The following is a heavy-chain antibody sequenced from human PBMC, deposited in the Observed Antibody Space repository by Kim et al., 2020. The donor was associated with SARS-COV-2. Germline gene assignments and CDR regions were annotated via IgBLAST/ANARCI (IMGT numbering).Heavy chain of an antibody. J-gene: IGHJ6*02. CDR3: ARDPLPRLRGLTYSYYGMDV. D-gene: IGHD3-10*01. CDR1: GFTFSSCA. Sequence: GGSLRLSCAASGFTFSSCAIHWVRQAPGKGLEWVAVISYDASNKNYADSVKGRFTISRDNSKNTLYLQMNSLRAEDTALYYCARDPLPRLRGLTYSYYGMDVWGQGTTVTVSS. CDR2: ISYDASNK. V-gene: IGHV3-30-3*01.